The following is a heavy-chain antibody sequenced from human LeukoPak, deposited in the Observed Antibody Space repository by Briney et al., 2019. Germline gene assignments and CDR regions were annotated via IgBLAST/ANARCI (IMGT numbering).Heavy chain of an antibody. V-gene: IGHV1-69*02. D-gene: IGHD2-2*01. CDR1: GGTFSSYT. Sequence: GSSVKVSCKASGGTFSSYTISWVRQAPGQGLEWMGRIIPILGIANYAQKFQGRVTITADKSTSTAYMELSRLRSDDTAVYYCARVFRKYDCSSTSCPFDPWGQGTLVTVSS. CDR3: ARVFRKYDCSSTSCPFDP. CDR2: IIPILGIA. J-gene: IGHJ5*02.